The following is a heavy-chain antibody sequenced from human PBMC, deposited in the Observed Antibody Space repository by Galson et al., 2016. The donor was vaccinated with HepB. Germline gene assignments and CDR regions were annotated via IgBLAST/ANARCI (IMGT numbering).Heavy chain of an antibody. CDR2: IYSDTST. Sequence: SLRLSCAASGFTFNNAWMHWVRQAPGKGLEWVSTIYSDTSTYYADSVKGRFTISRANSKNTLYLQMNSLRAEDTAIYYCARVPDYSPTFFDYWGQGTLVTASS. J-gene: IGHJ4*02. CDR3: ARVPDYSPTFFDY. V-gene: IGHV3-53*03. CDR1: GFTFNNAW. D-gene: IGHD3-9*01.